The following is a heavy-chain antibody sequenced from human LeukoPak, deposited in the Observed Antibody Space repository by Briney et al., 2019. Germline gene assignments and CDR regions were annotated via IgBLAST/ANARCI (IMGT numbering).Heavy chain of an antibody. CDR1: GFTFSSYA. J-gene: IGHJ4*02. CDR3: AKGSGYSSGWYTFDY. Sequence: PGGSLRLSCVASGFTFSSYAMNWVRQAPGKGLEWVSGISSSGSASYYADSVKGRFTISRDNSKNTLYLQMNSLRAEDTAVYYCAKGSGYSSGWYTFDYWGQGTLVTVSS. D-gene: IGHD6-19*01. V-gene: IGHV3-23*01. CDR2: ISSSGSAS.